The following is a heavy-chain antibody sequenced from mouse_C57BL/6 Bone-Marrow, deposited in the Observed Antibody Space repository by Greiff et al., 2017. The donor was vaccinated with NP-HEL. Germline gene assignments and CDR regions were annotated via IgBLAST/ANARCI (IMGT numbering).Heavy chain of an antibody. CDR3: ASQTAQATYWFAY. D-gene: IGHD3-2*02. CDR2: IWSGGST. Sequence: VQGVESGPGLVQPSQSLSITCTVSGFSLTSYGVHWVRQSPGKGLEWLGVIWSGGSTDYNAAFISRLSISKDNSKSQVFFKMNSLQADDTAIYYCASQTAQATYWFAYWGQGTLVTVSA. J-gene: IGHJ3*01. V-gene: IGHV2-2*01. CDR1: GFSLTSYG.